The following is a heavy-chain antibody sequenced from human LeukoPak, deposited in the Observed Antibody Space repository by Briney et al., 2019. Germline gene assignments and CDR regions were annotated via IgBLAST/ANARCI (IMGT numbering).Heavy chain of an antibody. V-gene: IGHV6-1*01. Sequence: SQTLSLTCAISGDSASSNSAAWNSIRQSPSRGIEWLGRTKYRSKRYNDYAVSVKSRITINPDTSKNQFSLQLKSVTPEDTAVYYCARGVAAAVDWFDPWGPGTLVTVSS. CDR1: GDSASSNSAA. J-gene: IGHJ5*02. CDR3: ARGVAAAVDWFDP. D-gene: IGHD6-13*01. CDR2: TKYRSKRYN.